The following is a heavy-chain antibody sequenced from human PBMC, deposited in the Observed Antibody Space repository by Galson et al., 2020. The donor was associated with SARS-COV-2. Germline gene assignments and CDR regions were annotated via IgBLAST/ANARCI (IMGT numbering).Heavy chain of an antibody. CDR1: GFTFSSYG. V-gene: IGHV3-33*01. CDR2: IWYDGSNK. Sequence: QLGESLKISCAASGFTFSSYGMHWVRQAPGKGLEWVAVIWYDGSNKYYADSVKGRFTISRDNSKNTLYLQMNSLRAEDTAVYYCARAPAFGVNWFDPWGQGTLVTVSS. J-gene: IGHJ5*02. D-gene: IGHD3-10*01. CDR3: ARAPAFGVNWFDP.